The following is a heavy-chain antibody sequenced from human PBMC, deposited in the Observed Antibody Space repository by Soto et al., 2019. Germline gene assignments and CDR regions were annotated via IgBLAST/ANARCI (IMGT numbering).Heavy chain of an antibody. V-gene: IGHV4-30-4*01. CDR2: IYYSGST. J-gene: IGHJ5*01. Sequence: SETLSLTCTVSGGSISSGDYYWSWIRQPPGKGLEWIGYIYYSGSTYYNPSLKSRVTISVDTSKNQFSLKLSSVTAADTAVYYCASASGYYYDSSGYYYADSWGQGTLVTVS. CDR3: ASASGYYYDSSGYYYADS. D-gene: IGHD3-22*01. CDR1: GGSISSGDYY.